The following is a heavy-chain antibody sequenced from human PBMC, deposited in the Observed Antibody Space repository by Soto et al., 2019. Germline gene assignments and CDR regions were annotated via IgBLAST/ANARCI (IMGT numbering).Heavy chain of an antibody. D-gene: IGHD6-6*01. CDR2: IYYSGST. Sequence: SETLSLTCTVSGGSISSGGYYWSWIRQHPGKGLEWIGYIYYSGSTYYNPSLKSRVTISVDTSKNQFSLKLSSVTAADTAVYYCARDWLNSSSSRMDVWGQGTTVTVSS. J-gene: IGHJ6*02. CDR3: ARDWLNSSSSRMDV. V-gene: IGHV4-31*03. CDR1: GGSISSGGYY.